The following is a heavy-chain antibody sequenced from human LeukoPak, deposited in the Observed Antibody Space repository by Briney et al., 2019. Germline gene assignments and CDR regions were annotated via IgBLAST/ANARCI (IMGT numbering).Heavy chain of an antibody. Sequence: ASVKVSCRASGYTFTAYYMHWVRQAPGQGLEWMGRINPNTGGTNYAQKFQGRVTMTGDTSISTAYMELSRLTSDDTAVYYCATGIGQQLPHYYYYGMDVWGQGTTVTVSS. CDR3: ATGIGQQLPHYYYYGMDV. CDR2: INPNTGGT. J-gene: IGHJ6*02. V-gene: IGHV1-2*06. CDR1: GYTFTAYY. D-gene: IGHD6-13*01.